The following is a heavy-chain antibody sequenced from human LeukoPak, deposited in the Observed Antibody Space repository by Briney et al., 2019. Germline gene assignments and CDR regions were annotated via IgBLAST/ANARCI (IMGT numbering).Heavy chain of an antibody. V-gene: IGHV1-69*01. CDR1: GGTFSSYA. D-gene: IGHD6-6*01. CDR3: AGDSSSSRSAFDI. Sequence: SVKVSCKASGGTFSSYAISWVRQAPGQGLEWMGGIIPIFGTANYAQKFQGRVTITADESTSTAYMELSSLRSEDTAVYYCAGDSSSSRSAFDIWGQGTMVTVPS. CDR2: IIPIFGTA. J-gene: IGHJ3*02.